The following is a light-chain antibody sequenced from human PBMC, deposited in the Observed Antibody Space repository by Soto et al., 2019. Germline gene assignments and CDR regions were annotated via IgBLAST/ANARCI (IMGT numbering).Light chain of an antibody. CDR1: QTIDNY. V-gene: IGKV1-39*01. CDR3: HQTYNTLYT. CDR2: AAS. Sequence: DIQMTQSPSSLSASVGDRVTISCRTSQTIDNYLNWYQQKPGKAPQLLISAASTLQSGVSSRFSGSGSGTEFTLTIRSLQPEDYATYYCHQTYNTLYTFGQGTKVEIK. J-gene: IGKJ2*01.